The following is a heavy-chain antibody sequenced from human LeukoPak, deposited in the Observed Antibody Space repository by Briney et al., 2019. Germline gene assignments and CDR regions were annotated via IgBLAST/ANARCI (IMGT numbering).Heavy chain of an antibody. Sequence: SETLSLTCAVYGGSFSGYYWSWIRQPPGKGLEWIGEINHSGSTNHNPSLKSRVTISVDTSKNQFSLKLSSVTAADTAVYYCARAGRAYDILTVLKQNWFDPWGQGTLVTVSS. V-gene: IGHV4-34*01. CDR1: GGSFSGYY. J-gene: IGHJ5*02. D-gene: IGHD3-9*01. CDR3: ARAGRAYDILTVLKQNWFDP. CDR2: INHSGST.